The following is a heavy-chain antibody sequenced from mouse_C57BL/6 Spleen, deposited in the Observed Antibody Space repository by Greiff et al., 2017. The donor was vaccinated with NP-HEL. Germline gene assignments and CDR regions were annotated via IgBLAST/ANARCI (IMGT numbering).Heavy chain of an antibody. CDR2: IRLKSDNYAT. CDR3: TGGWGGY. CDR1: GFPFSNYW. D-gene: IGHD3-2*02. J-gene: IGHJ2*01. V-gene: IGHV6-3*01. Sequence: EVKLEESGGGLVQPGGSMKLSCVASGFPFSNYWMNWVRQSPEKGLEWVAQIRLKSDNYATHYAESVQGRFTISRDDSKSSVYLQMNNLRAEDTGIYYCTGGWGGYWGQGTTLTVSS.